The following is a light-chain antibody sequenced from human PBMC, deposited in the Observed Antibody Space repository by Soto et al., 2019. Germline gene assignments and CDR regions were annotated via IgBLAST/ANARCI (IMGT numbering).Light chain of an antibody. CDR3: SSYTTPSTLV. CDR1: SSDVGGYNY. Sequence: QSALTQPASVSGSPGQSITISCTGTSSDVGGYNYVSWYQQHPGKAPKLMIYEVINRPSGVSSRFSGSKSGNTASLTISGLQAEDEADYYCSSYTTPSTLVFGGGTKLTVL. J-gene: IGLJ2*01. V-gene: IGLV2-14*01. CDR2: EVI.